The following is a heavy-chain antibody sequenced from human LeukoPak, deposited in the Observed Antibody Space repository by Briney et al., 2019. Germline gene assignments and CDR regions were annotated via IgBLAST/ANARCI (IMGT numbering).Heavy chain of an antibody. Sequence: GGSLRLSCAASGFKFSSNSMNWVRQAPGKGLEWVSFISTSSSYIYYADSVKGRFTISRDNAKNSLYLQMNSLRAEDTAVYYCARVGSSWYFNYYYMDVWGKGTTVTVSS. J-gene: IGHJ6*03. CDR3: ARVGSSWYFNYYYMDV. D-gene: IGHD6-13*01. CDR1: GFKFSSNS. CDR2: ISTSSSYI. V-gene: IGHV3-21*01.